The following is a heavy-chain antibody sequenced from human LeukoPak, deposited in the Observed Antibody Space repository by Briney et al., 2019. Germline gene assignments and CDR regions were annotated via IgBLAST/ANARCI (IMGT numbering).Heavy chain of an antibody. D-gene: IGHD5-12*01. CDR1: GFSFSSYW. CDR3: ARDGGLRGYERDY. V-gene: IGHV3-7*01. Sequence: GGSLRLSCAVSGFSFSSYWRSWVRQAPGKGLEWVANINQDGSEKYYVDSVKGRFTISRDNAKNSLYLQMNSLRAEDTAVYYCARDGGLRGYERDYWGQGTLVTVSS. J-gene: IGHJ4*02. CDR2: INQDGSEK.